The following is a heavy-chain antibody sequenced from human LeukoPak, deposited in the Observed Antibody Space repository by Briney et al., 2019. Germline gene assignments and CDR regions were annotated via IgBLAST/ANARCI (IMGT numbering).Heavy chain of an antibody. V-gene: IGHV3-66*01. CDR3: ARAQEAGELLIY. CDR1: GFTVSSNY. Sequence: PGGSLRLSCAASGFTVSSNYMSWVRQAPGKGLEWVSVIYSGGSTYYADSVKGRFTISRDNAKNSLYLQMNSLRAEDKAVYYCARAQEAGELLIYWGQGTLVTVSS. CDR2: IYSGGST. J-gene: IGHJ4*02. D-gene: IGHD1-26*01.